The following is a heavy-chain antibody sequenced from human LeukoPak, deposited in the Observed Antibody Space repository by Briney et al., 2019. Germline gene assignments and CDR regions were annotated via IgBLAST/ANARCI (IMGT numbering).Heavy chain of an antibody. D-gene: IGHD3-22*01. V-gene: IGHV4-4*07. CDR3: ARETFSYYYDSSGFDAFDI. CDR2: IYTSGST. Sequence: SETLSLTCTVSGGSISSYYWSWIRQPAGKGLEWIGRIYTSGSTNYNPSLKSRVTMSVDTSKNQFSLKLSSVTAADTAVYYCARETFSYYYDSSGFDAFDIWGQGTMVTVS. CDR1: GGSISSYY. J-gene: IGHJ3*02.